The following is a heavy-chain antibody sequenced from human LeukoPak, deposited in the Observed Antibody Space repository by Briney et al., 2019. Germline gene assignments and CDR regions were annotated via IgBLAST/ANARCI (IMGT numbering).Heavy chain of an antibody. V-gene: IGHV1-2*02. CDR2: INPNSGGT. D-gene: IGHD2-2*01. CDR3: ARACSSTSCPDAFDI. Sequence: ASVKVSCKASGYTFTSYGITWVRQAPGQGLEWMGWINPNSGGTNYAQKFQGRVTMTRDTSISTAYMELSRLRSDDTAVYYCARACSSTSCPDAFDIWGQGTMVTVSS. CDR1: GYTFTSYG. J-gene: IGHJ3*02.